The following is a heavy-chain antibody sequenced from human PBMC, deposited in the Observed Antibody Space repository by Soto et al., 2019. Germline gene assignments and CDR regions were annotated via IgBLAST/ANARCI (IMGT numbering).Heavy chain of an antibody. CDR1: GFTFSSYS. CDR2: ISSSSSYI. V-gene: IGHV3-21*01. J-gene: IGHJ6*02. D-gene: IGHD6-13*01. Sequence: GGSLRLSCAASGFTFSSYSMNWVRQAPGKGLEWVSSISSSSSYIYYADSVKGRFTISRDNAKNSLYLQMNSLRAEDTAVYYCANGYSSSCDYYYGMDVWGQGTTVTVSS. CDR3: ANGYSSSCDYYYGMDV.